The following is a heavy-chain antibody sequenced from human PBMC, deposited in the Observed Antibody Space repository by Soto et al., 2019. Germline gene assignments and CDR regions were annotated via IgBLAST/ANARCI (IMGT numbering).Heavy chain of an antibody. CDR2: IWYDGSNK. V-gene: IGHV3-33*01. Sequence: PGGSLRLSCAASGFTFSSYGMHWVRQAPGKGLEWVAVIWYDGSNKYYADSVKGRFTISRDNSKNTLYLQMNSLRAEDTAAYYCARESGYDYFHYGMDVWGQGTTVTVSS. J-gene: IGHJ6*02. CDR3: ARESGYDYFHYGMDV. D-gene: IGHD5-12*01. CDR1: GFTFSSYG.